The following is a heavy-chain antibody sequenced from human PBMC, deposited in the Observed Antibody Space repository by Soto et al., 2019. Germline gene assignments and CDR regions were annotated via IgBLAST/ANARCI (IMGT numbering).Heavy chain of an antibody. CDR3: ARGSGSNWNYSRFRWFDP. CDR1: GASFSGYY. D-gene: IGHD1-7*01. CDR2: INHSGST. V-gene: IGHV4-34*01. J-gene: IGHJ5*02. Sequence: PSETLSLTCAVYGASFSGYYWSWIRQPPGKGLEWIGEINHSGSTNYNPSLKSRVTISVDTSKNQFSLKLSSVTAADTAVYYCARGSGSNWNYSRFRWFDPWGQGTLVTVSS.